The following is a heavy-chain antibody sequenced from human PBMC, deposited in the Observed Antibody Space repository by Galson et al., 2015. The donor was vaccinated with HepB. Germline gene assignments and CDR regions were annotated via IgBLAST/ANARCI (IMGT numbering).Heavy chain of an antibody. J-gene: IGHJ4*02. CDR2: IKQDGSEK. Sequence: SLRLSCAASGFTFSSYWMSWVRQAPGKGLEWVANIKQDGSEKYYVDSVKGRFTISRDNAKNSLYLQMNSLRAEDTAVYYCARGSYYDFWSGYDYWGQGTLVTVSS. D-gene: IGHD3-3*01. CDR3: ARGSYYDFWSGYDY. CDR1: GFTFSSYW. V-gene: IGHV3-7*01.